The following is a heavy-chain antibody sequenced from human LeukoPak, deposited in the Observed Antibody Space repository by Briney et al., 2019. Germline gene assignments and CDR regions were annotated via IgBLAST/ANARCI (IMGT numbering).Heavy chain of an antibody. D-gene: IGHD2-15*01. V-gene: IGHV4-4*08. CDR2: IYTSGST. CDR1: GGSISSYY. CDR3: ARGGPYCSGGGCYSRTSNWFDP. J-gene: IGHJ5*02. Sequence: KTSETLSLTCTVSGGSISSYYWSWIRQPPGKGLEWIGHIYTSGSTNYNPSLKSRVTISVDTSKNQFSLKLSSVTATDTAVYYCARGGPYCSGGGCYSRTSNWFDPWGQGTLVTVSS.